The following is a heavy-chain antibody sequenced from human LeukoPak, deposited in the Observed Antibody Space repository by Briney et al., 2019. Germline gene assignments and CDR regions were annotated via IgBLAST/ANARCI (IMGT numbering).Heavy chain of an antibody. Sequence: PGGSLRLSCAASGFTFGSYAMSWVRQAPGKGLEWVSAISGSGDKTYYAESVKGRFTISRDNSENTLYLQMNSLRAEDTAVDYCGKDLRGSGYYCDYWGQGTLVTVSS. J-gene: IGHJ4*02. D-gene: IGHD3-3*01. CDR2: ISGSGDKT. CDR3: GKDLRGSGYYCDY. V-gene: IGHV3-23*01. CDR1: GFTFGSYA.